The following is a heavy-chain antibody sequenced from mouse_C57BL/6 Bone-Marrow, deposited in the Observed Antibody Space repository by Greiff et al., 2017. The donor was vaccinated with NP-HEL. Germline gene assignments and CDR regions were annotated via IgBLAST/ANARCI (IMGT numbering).Heavy chain of an antibody. CDR2: IYPGGGYT. CDR1: GYTFTNYW. CDR3: ARLGDYDAMDY. V-gene: IGHV1-63*01. Sequence: VKLMESGAELVRPGTSVKMSCKASGYTFTNYWIGWAKQRPGHGLEWIGDIYPGGGYTNYNEKFKGKATLTADKSSSTAYMQFSSLTSEDSAIYYCARLGDYDAMDYWGQGTSVTVSS. J-gene: IGHJ4*01.